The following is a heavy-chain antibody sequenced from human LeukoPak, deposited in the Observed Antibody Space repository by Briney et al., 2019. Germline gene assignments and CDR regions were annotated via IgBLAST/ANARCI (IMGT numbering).Heavy chain of an antibody. CDR2: FDPEDGET. Sequence: ASVKVSCKVSGYTLTELSMHWVRQAPGKGLEWMGGFDPEDGETIYAQKFQDRVTMTEDTSTDTAYMELSSLRSEDTAVYYCATIKGTTAMGVVGYWGQGTLVTVSS. D-gene: IGHD5-18*01. V-gene: IGHV1-24*01. J-gene: IGHJ4*02. CDR3: ATIKGTTAMGVVGY. CDR1: GYTLTELS.